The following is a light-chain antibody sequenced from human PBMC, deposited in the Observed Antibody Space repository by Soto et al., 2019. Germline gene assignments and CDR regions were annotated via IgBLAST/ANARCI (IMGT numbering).Light chain of an antibody. CDR1: QSISTW. CDR2: KAS. CDR3: QQYYSFPWT. V-gene: IGKV1-5*03. J-gene: IGKJ1*01. Sequence: DIQMTQSPSTLSAVVGDRVTIPCRASQSISTWLAWYQQKPGKAPKLLIYKASNLESGVPSRFSGSGSGTEFTLTFSSLQVDDFATYYCQQYYSFPWTFGQGTRVEVK.